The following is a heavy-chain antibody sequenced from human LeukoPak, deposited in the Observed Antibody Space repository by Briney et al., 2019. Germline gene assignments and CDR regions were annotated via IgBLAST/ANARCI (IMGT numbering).Heavy chain of an antibody. J-gene: IGHJ4*02. V-gene: IGHV3-7*01. CDR1: GFTFSRYW. Sequence: GGSLRLSCAASGFTFSRYWMTWVRQAPGKGLEWVANIKQDGSEKYYVDSVKGRFTISRDNAKNSLYLQMNSLRAEDTAVYYCARGSYYFDYWGQGTLVTVSS. CDR2: IKQDGSEK. CDR3: ARGSYYFDY. D-gene: IGHD1-26*01.